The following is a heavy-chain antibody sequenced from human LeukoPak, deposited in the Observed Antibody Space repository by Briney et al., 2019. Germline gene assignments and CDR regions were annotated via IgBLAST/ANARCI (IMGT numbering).Heavy chain of an antibody. J-gene: IGHJ4*02. CDR2: ISAYNGNT. CDR1: GYTFTSYG. D-gene: IGHD6-19*01. Sequence: ASVKVSCKASGYTFTSYGISWVRQAPGQGLEWMGWISAYNGNTNYAQKLQGRVTTTTDTSTSTAYMELRSLRSDDSAVYYRARDPGYSSGWYGQLGYWGQGTLVTVSS. V-gene: IGHV1-18*01. CDR3: ARDPGYSSGWYGQLGY.